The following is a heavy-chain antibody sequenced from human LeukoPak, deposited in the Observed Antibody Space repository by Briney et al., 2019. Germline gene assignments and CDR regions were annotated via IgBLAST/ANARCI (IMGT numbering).Heavy chain of an antibody. Sequence: GASVKVSCKASGYTFTGYYMHWVRQAPGQGLEWMGWINPNSGGTNYAQEFQGRVTMTRDTSISTAYMELSRLRSDDTAVYYCAREYRDYYDSSGHWEGPHWFDPWGQGTLVTVSS. CDR1: GYTFTGYY. CDR3: AREYRDYYDSSGHWEGPHWFDP. V-gene: IGHV1-2*02. J-gene: IGHJ5*02. D-gene: IGHD3-22*01. CDR2: INPNSGGT.